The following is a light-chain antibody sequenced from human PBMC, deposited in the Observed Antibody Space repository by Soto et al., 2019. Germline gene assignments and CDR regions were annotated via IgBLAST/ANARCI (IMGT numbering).Light chain of an antibody. V-gene: IGKV3-20*01. CDR1: QFVTSTY. Sequence: EVVLTQSPGTLSLSPGARATLSCRASQFVTSTYLAWYQQSPGQAPRLLIYGASSRATGIPDRFSGSGSETEFTLTISRLESEDFAVYYCQQYGISPFTFGGGTKVEIK. J-gene: IGKJ4*01. CDR3: QQYGISPFT. CDR2: GAS.